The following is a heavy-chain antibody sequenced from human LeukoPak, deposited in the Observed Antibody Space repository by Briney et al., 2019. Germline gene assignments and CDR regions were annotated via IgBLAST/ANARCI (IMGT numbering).Heavy chain of an antibody. V-gene: IGHV3-48*04. CDR2: IIDSGKTV. CDR1: GFTFSNYS. Sequence: PGGSLRLSCAVSGFTFSNYSMNWVRQTPGKGLEWIAYIIDSGKTVYYADSVKGRFTISRDNAKNSLYLQMNSLRAEDTAVYYCARDHEHSGYASWGQGTLVTVSS. D-gene: IGHD5-12*01. CDR3: ARDHEHSGYAS. J-gene: IGHJ4*02.